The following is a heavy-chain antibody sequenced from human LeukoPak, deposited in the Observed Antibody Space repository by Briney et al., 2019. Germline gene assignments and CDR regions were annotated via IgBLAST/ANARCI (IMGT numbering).Heavy chain of an antibody. D-gene: IGHD4-11*01. CDR1: GGSISNSNYH. Sequence: PSQTLSLTCTVSGGSISNSNYHWGWIRQPPGKGLEWIGSIYYTGSTYYNPSPKSRVTMSVDTSKNQFSLKLSSVTAADTAVYYCGESGGYSNYDYWGQGTLVTVSS. CDR3: GESGGYSNYDY. J-gene: IGHJ4*02. CDR2: IYYTGST. V-gene: IGHV4-39*01.